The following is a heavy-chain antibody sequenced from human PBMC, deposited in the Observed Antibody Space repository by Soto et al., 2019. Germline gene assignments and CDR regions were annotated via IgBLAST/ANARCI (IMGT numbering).Heavy chain of an antibody. CDR3: ASVSVVVTSARYFYY. CDR1: GYTFTSYG. D-gene: IGHD2-21*02. J-gene: IGHJ4*02. CDR2: ISAYNGNT. Sequence: QVQLVQSGAEVKKPGASVKVSCKASGYTFTSYGISWVRQAPGQGLEWMGWISAYNGNTNYAQKLQGRVTMTTDTSTSTAYMELRSQRSDDTAVYYCASVSVVVTSARYFYYWGQGTLVTVSS. V-gene: IGHV1-18*01.